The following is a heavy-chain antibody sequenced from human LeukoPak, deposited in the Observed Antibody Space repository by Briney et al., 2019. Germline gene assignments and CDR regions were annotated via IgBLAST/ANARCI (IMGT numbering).Heavy chain of an antibody. Sequence: ASVKVSCKVSGYTPTESSIHWVRQAPGKGLEWMGGFDPEDGETIYAQKFQGRVTMTEDTSTDTAYMELSSLRSEDTAVYYCATPPGGGGRLVITVEGFQHWGQGTLVTVSS. CDR2: FDPEDGET. D-gene: IGHD3-9*01. V-gene: IGHV1-24*01. J-gene: IGHJ1*01. CDR1: GYTPTESS. CDR3: ATPPGGGGRLVITVEGFQH.